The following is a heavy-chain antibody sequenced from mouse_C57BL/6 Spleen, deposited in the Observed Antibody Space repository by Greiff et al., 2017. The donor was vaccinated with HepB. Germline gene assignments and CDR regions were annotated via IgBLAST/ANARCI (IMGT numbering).Heavy chain of an antibody. D-gene: IGHD2-4*01. J-gene: IGHJ3*01. CDR2: INPNNGGT. CDR1: GYTFTDYN. CDR3: ASHYDYDLFAY. Sequence: VQLQQSGPELVKPGASVKMSCKASGYTFTDYNMHWVKQSHGKSLEWIGYINPNNGGTSYNQKFKGKATLTVNKSSSTAYMELRSLTSEDSAVYYCASHYDYDLFAYWGQGTLVTVSA. V-gene: IGHV1-22*01.